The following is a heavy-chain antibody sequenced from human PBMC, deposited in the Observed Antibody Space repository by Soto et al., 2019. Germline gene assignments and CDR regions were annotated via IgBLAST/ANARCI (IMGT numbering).Heavy chain of an antibody. CDR2: IYYSGST. V-gene: IGHV4-39*01. CDR1: GGSISSSSYY. J-gene: IGHJ3*02. CDR3: ARTMVRGVMDAFDI. D-gene: IGHD3-10*01. Sequence: QLQLQESGPGLVKPSETLSLTCTVSGGSISSSSYYWGWIRQPPGKGLEWIGSIYYSGSTYYNPSLKRRVTISVDTSKNQFSLKLSSVTAADTAVYYCARTMVRGVMDAFDIWGQGTMVTVSS.